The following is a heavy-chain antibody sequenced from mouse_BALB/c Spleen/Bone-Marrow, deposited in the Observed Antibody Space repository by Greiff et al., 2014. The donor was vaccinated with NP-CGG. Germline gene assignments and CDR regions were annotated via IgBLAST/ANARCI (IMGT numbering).Heavy chain of an antibody. D-gene: IGHD2-14*01. CDR2: IDPENGDT. V-gene: IGHV14-4*02. J-gene: IGHJ4*01. CDR3: NARVYRCEGYAMDN. Sequence: VHVKQSGAELVRSGASVKLSCTASGFNIKDYYMYWVKQRPEQGLEWIGWIDPENGDTEYAPKFKGKATMAADTSSNTAYLQLSSLSFEDTSVYYDNARVYRCEGYAMDNWGQGTTVTVSS. CDR1: GFNIKDYY.